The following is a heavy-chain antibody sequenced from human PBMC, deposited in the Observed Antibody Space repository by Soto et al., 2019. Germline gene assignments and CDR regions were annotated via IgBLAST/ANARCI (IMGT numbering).Heavy chain of an antibody. Sequence: QVQLVQSGAEVKRPGSSVKVSCEASGGTVSSDTITWVRQAPGQGLEWMGRIIPIVGVGTYAQKWQGRVTITADKSTGTVYMEVTSLRSEDTAVYYCAGGRTGSNGYYWVWGQGTLVTVSS. CDR3: AGGRTGSNGYYWV. CDR1: GGTVSSDT. J-gene: IGHJ4*02. D-gene: IGHD3-22*01. V-gene: IGHV1-69*02. CDR2: IIPIVGVG.